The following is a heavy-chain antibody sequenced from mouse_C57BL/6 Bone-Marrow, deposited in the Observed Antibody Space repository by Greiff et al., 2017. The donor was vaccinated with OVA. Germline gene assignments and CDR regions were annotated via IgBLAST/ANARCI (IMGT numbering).Heavy chain of an antibody. J-gene: IGHJ4*01. V-gene: IGHV1-72*01. D-gene: IGHD1-1*01. CDR1: GYTFTSYW. Sequence: VQLQQPGAELVKPGASVKLSCKASGYTFTSYWMHWVKQRPGRGLEWIGRIDPNSGGTKYNEKFKSKATLTVDKPSSTAYMQLSSLTSEDSAVYYCARWGTTVVEGGYAMDYWGQGTSVTVSS. CDR3: ARWGTTVVEGGYAMDY. CDR2: IDPNSGGT.